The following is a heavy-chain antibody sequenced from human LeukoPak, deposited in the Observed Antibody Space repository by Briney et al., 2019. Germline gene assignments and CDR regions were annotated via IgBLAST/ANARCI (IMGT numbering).Heavy chain of an antibody. CDR2: INSDGSRT. Sequence: GGSLRLSCAASGFTFSNSWMHWVRQAPGKGLVWVSRINSDGSRTSYADSVKGRFAISRDNSKNTLYLQMNSLRVEDTAVYYCARHDWFDPWGHGTLVTVSS. CDR3: ARHDWFDP. V-gene: IGHV3-74*01. D-gene: IGHD3-3*01. CDR1: GFTFSNSW. J-gene: IGHJ5*02.